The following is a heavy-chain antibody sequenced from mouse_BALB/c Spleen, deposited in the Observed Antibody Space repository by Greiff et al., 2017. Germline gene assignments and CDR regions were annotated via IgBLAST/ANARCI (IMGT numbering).Heavy chain of an antibody. J-gene: IGHJ4*01. Sequence: VLLLESGPDLVKPSQSLSLTCTATGYSFTSGYSWYLIRPSPGNKLEWMGYNHYSGSTNYNPSFKSRNSITRDTSKNQFFLQLNSVTTEDTATYYCARPPDYCGGSMDYWGQGTSVTVSS. CDR1: GYSFTSGYS. CDR2: NHYSGST. V-gene: IGHV3-1*02. CDR3: ARPPDYCGGSMDY. D-gene: IGHD1-2*01.